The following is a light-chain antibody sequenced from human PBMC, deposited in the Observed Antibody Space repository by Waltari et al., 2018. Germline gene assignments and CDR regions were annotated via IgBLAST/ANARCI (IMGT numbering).Light chain of an antibody. CDR3: QQYNSYSLLS. CDR1: QSINKL. CDR2: KAS. Sequence: DIQMTQSPSTLSAAVRDRFSITCRASQSINKLLAWYQQKPGKAPKLLIYKASSLESGVPSRFSGSGSETEFTLTISSLQPDDFATYYCQQYNSYSLLSFGGGTKVEIK. V-gene: IGKV1-5*03. J-gene: IGKJ4*01.